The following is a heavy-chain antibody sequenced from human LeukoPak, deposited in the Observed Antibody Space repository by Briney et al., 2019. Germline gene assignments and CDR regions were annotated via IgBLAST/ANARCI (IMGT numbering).Heavy chain of an antibody. D-gene: IGHD6-6*01. J-gene: IGHJ4*02. CDR1: GFTVSSNY. CDR3: AKEDGYSSSSVEY. Sequence: GGSLRLSCAASGFTVSSNYMSWVRQAPGKGLEWVSVIYSGGSTYYAASVKGRFTISRDNSKNTLYLQMNSLRAEDTAVYYCAKEDGYSSSSVEYWGQGTLVTVSS. CDR2: IYSGGST. V-gene: IGHV3-53*01.